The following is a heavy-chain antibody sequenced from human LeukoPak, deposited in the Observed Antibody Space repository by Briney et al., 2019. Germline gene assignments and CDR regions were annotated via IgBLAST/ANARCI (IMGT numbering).Heavy chain of an antibody. CDR3: ARGLRACGGDCYYFDY. J-gene: IGHJ4*02. CDR1: GFTFSSYE. D-gene: IGHD2-21*02. Sequence: GSLRLSCAASGFTFSSYEMNWVRQAPGKGLEWVSYISSSGSTIYYADSVKGRFTISRDNAKNSLYLQMNSLRAEDTAVYYCARGLRACGGDCYYFDYWGQGTLVTVSS. V-gene: IGHV3-48*03. CDR2: ISSSGSTI.